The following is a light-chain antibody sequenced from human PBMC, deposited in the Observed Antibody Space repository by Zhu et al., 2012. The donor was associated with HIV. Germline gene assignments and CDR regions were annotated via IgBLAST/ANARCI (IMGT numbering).Light chain of an antibody. CDR3: QQYETLSPSP. J-gene: IGKJ5*01. V-gene: IGKV1-5*03. CDR2: KAS. CDR1: QNVGRY. Sequence: DIQMTQSPSSLSASVGDRVTITCWASQNVGRYLAWYQQKPGKAPKALIYKASNLESGVPSRFSGSGSGTEFTLTISSLQPDDLATYYCQQYETLSPSPFGQGTRLGIK.